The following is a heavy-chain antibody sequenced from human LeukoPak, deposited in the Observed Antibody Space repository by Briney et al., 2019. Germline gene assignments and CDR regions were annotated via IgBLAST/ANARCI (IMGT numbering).Heavy chain of an antibody. J-gene: IGHJ4*02. D-gene: IGHD6-19*01. CDR1: GGSITGSH. CDR3: ARNLRDTYSSAWYFDY. V-gene: IGHV4-59*01. Sequence: SETLSLTCTVSGGSITGSHWSWLRQPPGKGLEWIGNIYYSGSTNYNHPLKSRVTISVDTSRNQFYLKLSSVTAADTAVYYCARNLRDTYSSAWYFDYWGQGTLVTVSS. CDR2: IYYSGST.